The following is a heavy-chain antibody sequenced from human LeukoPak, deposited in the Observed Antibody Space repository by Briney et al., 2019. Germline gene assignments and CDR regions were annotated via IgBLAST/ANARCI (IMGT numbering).Heavy chain of an antibody. CDR3: ARGAEETKYTYYDILTGYYPTNYYYYYMDV. Sequence: GASVKVSCKASGYTFTSYYMHWVRQAPGQGLEWMGIINPSGGSTSYAQKFQGRVTMTRDTSTSTVYMELSSLRSEDTAVYYCARGAEETKYTYYDILTGYYPTNYYYYYMDVWGKGTTVTISS. D-gene: IGHD3-9*01. CDR2: INPSGGST. CDR1: GYTFTSYY. V-gene: IGHV1-46*01. J-gene: IGHJ6*03.